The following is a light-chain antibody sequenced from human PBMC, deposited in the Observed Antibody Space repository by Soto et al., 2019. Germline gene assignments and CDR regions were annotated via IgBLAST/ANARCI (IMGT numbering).Light chain of an antibody. CDR3: QQYESFFPLT. CDR2: KAS. J-gene: IGKJ4*01. V-gene: IGKV1-5*03. Sequence: DIQMTQSPSSPSASVGDRVTITCRASQSINSWFSWYQQKPGKAPKLLIYKASNLESGVPSRFSGSRSGTDLTLTISSLQPDDFATYHCQQYESFFPLTFGGGTKVDI. CDR1: QSINSW.